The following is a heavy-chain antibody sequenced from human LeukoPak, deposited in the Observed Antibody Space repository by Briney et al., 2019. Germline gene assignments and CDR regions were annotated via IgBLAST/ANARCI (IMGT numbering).Heavy chain of an antibody. CDR1: GYTFTNYA. Sequence: ASVKVSCKASGYTFTNYAMHWVRLAPGQRLQWMGWINLVNGNTKYSQYFEGRVTITRDTSASTVYMELSSLRTDDMAVYYCARGRGTIGSNRDFYFYYYMDIWGNGTTVTVSS. J-gene: IGHJ6*03. V-gene: IGHV1-3*03. CDR2: INLVNGNT. CDR3: ARGRGTIGSNRDFYFYYYMDI. D-gene: IGHD2-21*01.